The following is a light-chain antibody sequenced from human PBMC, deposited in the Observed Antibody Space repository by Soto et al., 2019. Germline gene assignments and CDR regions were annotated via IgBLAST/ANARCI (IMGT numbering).Light chain of an antibody. CDR3: QQYSPFT. J-gene: IGKJ3*01. V-gene: IGKV1-5*01. Sequence: DIQMTQSPSTLSASVGDRVTITCRASQSISSWLAWYQQKPGKAPKLLIYDASSLESGVPSRFSGSGYGTEFTLTISSLQPDDFATYYCQQYSPFTFGPGTKVDIK. CDR2: DAS. CDR1: QSISSW.